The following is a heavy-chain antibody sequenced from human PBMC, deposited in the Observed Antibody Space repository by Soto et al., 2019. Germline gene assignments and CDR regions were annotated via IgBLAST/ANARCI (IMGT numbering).Heavy chain of an antibody. J-gene: IGHJ4*02. D-gene: IGHD6-19*01. V-gene: IGHV4-59*01. CDR1: GGSISTYY. CDR3: ARSRGSGWSFDS. CDR2: IYYSGHT. Sequence: QVQLQESGPGLVKPSETLSLTCSVSGGSISTYYWSWFRQPPGKGLEWIGYIYYSGHTKYNPSLQSRVTISLDKSKNQFSLKLTSLSATDSAVYYCARSRGSGWSFDSWGQGTLVTVS.